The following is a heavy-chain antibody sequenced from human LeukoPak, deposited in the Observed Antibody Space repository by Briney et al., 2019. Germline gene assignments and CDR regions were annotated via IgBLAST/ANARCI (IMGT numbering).Heavy chain of an antibody. CDR3: ARAPEWLIFDY. V-gene: IGHV3-21*01. CDR2: ISSSSSYI. Sequence: GGTLRLSCAASGFTFSSYSMNWVRHAPGKGLEWVSSISSSSSYIYYADSVKGRFTISRDNAKNSLYLQMNSLRAEDTAVYYCARAPEWLIFDYWGQGTLVTVSS. D-gene: IGHD6-19*01. J-gene: IGHJ4*02. CDR1: GFTFSSYS.